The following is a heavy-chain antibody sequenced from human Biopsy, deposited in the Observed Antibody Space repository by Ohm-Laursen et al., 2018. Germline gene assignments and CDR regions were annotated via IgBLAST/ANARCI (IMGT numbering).Heavy chain of an antibody. CDR2: IYPNSGET. J-gene: IGHJ4*02. D-gene: IGHD3-3*01. CDR3: ARDLLEWSLPS. V-gene: IGHV1-2*02. Sequence: ASVKVSCKSSGDAFLGYYLHWVRQAPGQGLEWMGSIYPNSGETDFAQKFQGRVSMTRDTSVSTAYLELSSLRSDDTAIYYCARDLLEWSLPSWGQGTLVTVSS. CDR1: GDAFLGYY.